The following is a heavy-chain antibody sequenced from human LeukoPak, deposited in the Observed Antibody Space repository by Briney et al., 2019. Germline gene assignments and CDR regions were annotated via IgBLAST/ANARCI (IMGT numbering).Heavy chain of an antibody. CDR1: GQSVTSDY. V-gene: IGHV4-34*01. D-gene: IGHD2-2*02. CDR2: TNRISPSGGP. CDR3: ARRYCSSTSCYTPNWFDP. J-gene: IGHJ5*02. Sequence: ASETLSLTCDVSGQSVTSDYWGWIRQSPGMGLEWIGETNRISPSGGPNYNPSLKSRATISLDTSKNQVSLKLTSVTAADTAVYFCARRYCSSTSCYTPNWFDPWGQGTLVTVSS.